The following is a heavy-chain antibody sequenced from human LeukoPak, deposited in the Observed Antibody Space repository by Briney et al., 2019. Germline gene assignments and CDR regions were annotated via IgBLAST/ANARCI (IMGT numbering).Heavy chain of an antibody. CDR3: ARIRGGLTTLTTSGPFDY. V-gene: IGHV3-7*01. D-gene: IGHD4-11*01. J-gene: IGHJ4*02. CDR1: GFTFSSYW. Sequence: GGSLRLSCAASGFTFSSYWVSWVRQAPGKGLEWVANIKQDGSEQYYMDSVKGRFTISRDNAKNSLYLQMNSLRAEDTAVYYCARIRGGLTTLTTSGPFDYWGLGTLVTVSS. CDR2: IKQDGSEQ.